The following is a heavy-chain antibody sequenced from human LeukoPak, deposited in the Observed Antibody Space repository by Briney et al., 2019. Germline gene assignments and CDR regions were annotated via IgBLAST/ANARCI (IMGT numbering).Heavy chain of an antibody. J-gene: IGHJ3*02. CDR2: ISGSGGST. D-gene: IGHD3-9*01. CDR1: GFTFSSYA. Sequence: GGSLRLSCAASGFTFSSYAMSWVRQAPGKGLEWVSAISGSGGSTYYADSVKGRFTISRDNAKNSLYLQMNSLRAEDTALYYCAKDIGGELGLTGYYRGLGAFDIWGQGTMVTVSS. CDR3: AKDIGGELGLTGYYRGLGAFDI. V-gene: IGHV3-23*01.